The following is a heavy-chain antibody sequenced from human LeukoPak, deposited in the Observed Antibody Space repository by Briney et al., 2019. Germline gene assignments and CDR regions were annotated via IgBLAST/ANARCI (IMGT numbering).Heavy chain of an antibody. CDR2: ISSSGGNT. J-gene: IGHJ4*02. CDR1: GFTFSNYA. CDR3: ARIRSRYYHDY. Sequence: GGSLRLPCAASGFTFSNYAMSWVRQAPGKGLEWVSTISSSGGNTYYADSVKGRFTISRDNSKNTLYLQMNSLRAEDTAVYYCARIRSRYYHDYWGQGTLVTVSS. D-gene: IGHD3-3*01. V-gene: IGHV3-23*01.